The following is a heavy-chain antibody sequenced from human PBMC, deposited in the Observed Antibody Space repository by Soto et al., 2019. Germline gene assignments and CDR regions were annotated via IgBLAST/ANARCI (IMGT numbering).Heavy chain of an antibody. CDR2: ISGSGGST. J-gene: IGHJ6*02. CDR1: GFTFSSYA. CDR3: AKVGYCSGGSCYSPTQGYYYYGMDV. D-gene: IGHD2-15*01. V-gene: IGHV3-23*01. Sequence: PVGSLRLSCAASGFTFSSYAMSWVRQAPGKGLEWVSAISGSGGSTYYADSVKGRFTISRDNSKNTLYLQMNSLRAEDTAVYYCAKVGYCSGGSCYSPTQGYYYYGMDVWGQGTTVTVSS.